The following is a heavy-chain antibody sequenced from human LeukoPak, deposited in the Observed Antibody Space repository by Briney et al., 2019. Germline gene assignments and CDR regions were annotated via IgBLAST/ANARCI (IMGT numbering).Heavy chain of an antibody. CDR2: VNTDGSST. J-gene: IGHJ4*02. CDR3: ARQGSAWDYFDY. V-gene: IGHV3-74*03. CDR1: GVXFSSYW. Sequence: GGSLRLSCATSGVXFSSYWMHWVRQVPGKGLVWVSRVNTDGSSTTYAESVKGRFTISRDNAKNMLFLQMNSLRAEDTAVYYCARQGSAWDYFDYWGQGTLVTVSS. D-gene: IGHD6-19*01.